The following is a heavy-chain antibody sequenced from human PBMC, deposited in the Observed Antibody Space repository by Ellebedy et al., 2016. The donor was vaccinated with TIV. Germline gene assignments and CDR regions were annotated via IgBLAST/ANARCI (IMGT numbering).Heavy chain of an antibody. CDR1: GFTFSSYW. CDR3: ARVKSVAGGDY. D-gene: IGHD6-19*01. Sequence: PGGSLRLSCAASGFTFSSYWMSWVRQAPGKGLESVADIKDDGSEKYYVDSVKGRFTISRDNAKNSLFLQMNSLRVEDTAVYFCARVKSVAGGDYWGQGTLVTVSS. J-gene: IGHJ4*02. CDR2: IKDDGSEK. V-gene: IGHV3-7*01.